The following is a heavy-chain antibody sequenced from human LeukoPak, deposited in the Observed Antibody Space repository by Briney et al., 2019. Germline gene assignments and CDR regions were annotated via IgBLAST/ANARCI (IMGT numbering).Heavy chain of an antibody. CDR1: GFTFGGYD. D-gene: IGHD6-19*01. CDR2: IGTAGDT. V-gene: IGHV3-13*04. J-gene: IGHJ4*02. Sequence: PGGSLRLSCAASGFTFGGYDMHWVRQATGKGLEWVSAIGTAGDTYYPGSVKGRFTISRENAKNTLYLQMDSLRGEDTAVYYCAKEGAGVMGYFDYWGQGALVIVSS. CDR3: AKEGAGVMGYFDY.